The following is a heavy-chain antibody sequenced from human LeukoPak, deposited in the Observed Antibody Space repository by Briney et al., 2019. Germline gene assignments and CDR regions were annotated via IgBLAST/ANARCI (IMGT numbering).Heavy chain of an antibody. CDR3: AREYSVTTGNAFDI. V-gene: IGHV1-2*02. Sequence: GAAKDSPVSSRYKFSGHFIHWGPPAPRERRWWGGWINPNSGGTNYAQKFQGRVTMTRDTSISTAYMELSRLRSDDTAVYYCAREYSVTTGNAFDIWGQGTMVTVSS. J-gene: IGHJ3*02. CDR1: RYKFSGHF. CDR2: INPNSGGT. D-gene: IGHD4-17*01.